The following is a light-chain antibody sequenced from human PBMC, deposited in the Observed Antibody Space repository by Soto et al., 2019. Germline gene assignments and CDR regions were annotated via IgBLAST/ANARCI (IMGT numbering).Light chain of an antibody. J-gene: IGKJ1*01. CDR2: GTS. CDR3: QQSSSPSCT. V-gene: IGKV1-39*01. Sequence: DIQMTQSPSSLSASVGDSVTITCRTSQAIGNSLNWYQQRPGKAPSLLVYGTSTLQSGVPSRFSGSGSGTDFTLTISSLQREDFATYYCQQSSSPSCTFCHRTKVAIK. CDR1: QAIGNS.